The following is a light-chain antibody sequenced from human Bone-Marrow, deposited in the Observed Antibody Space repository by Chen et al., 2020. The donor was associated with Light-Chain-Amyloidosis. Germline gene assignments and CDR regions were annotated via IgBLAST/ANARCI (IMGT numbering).Light chain of an antibody. J-gene: IGLJ3*02. V-gene: IGLV2-8*01. Sequence: QSSLTQPPSASGSPGQSVTISCPGTNSDVGRYDYVSWYQQRPGKAPKFLIYEVIKRSSGVPERFSGSKSGNTASLTVSGLQAEDEADDYCCSYGGDSWVFGGGTKLTVL. CDR3: CSYGGDSWV. CDR1: NSDVGRYDY. CDR2: EVI.